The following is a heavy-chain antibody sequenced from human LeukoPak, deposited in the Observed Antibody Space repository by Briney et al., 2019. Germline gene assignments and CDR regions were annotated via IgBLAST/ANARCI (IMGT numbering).Heavy chain of an antibody. J-gene: IGHJ4*02. D-gene: IGHD3-16*01. CDR3: AKDLHDYVWGSPIDY. CDR2: ISGSGGST. CDR1: GFTFSSYA. V-gene: IGHV3-23*01. Sequence: AGGSLRLSCAASGFTFSSYAMSWVRQAPGKGLEWVSAISGSGGSTYYADSVKGRFTISRDNSKNTLYLQMNSLRAEDTAVYYCAKDLHDYVWGSPIDYWGQGTLVTVSS.